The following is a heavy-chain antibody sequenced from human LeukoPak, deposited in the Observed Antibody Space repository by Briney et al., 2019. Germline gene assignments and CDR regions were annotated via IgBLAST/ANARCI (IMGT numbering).Heavy chain of an antibody. CDR3: ARVTTMIVVVETYYFDY. D-gene: IGHD3-22*01. J-gene: IGHJ4*02. Sequence: GGSLRLSCAASGFTVSSNYMSWVRQAPGKGLEWVSVIYSGGSTYYADSVKGRFSISRDNSKNTLYLQMNSLRVDDTAVYYCARVTTMIVVVETYYFDYWGQGTLVTVSS. V-gene: IGHV3-66*01. CDR2: IYSGGST. CDR1: GFTVSSNY.